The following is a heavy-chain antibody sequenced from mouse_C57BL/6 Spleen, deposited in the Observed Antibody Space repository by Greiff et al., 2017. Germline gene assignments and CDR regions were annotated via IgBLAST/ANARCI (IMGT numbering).Heavy chain of an antibody. V-gene: IGHV1-74*01. J-gene: IGHJ2*01. CDR2: IHPSDSDT. CDR1: GYTFTSYW. CDR3: AIPHTVVGVYFDY. D-gene: IGHD1-1*01. Sequence: QVQLQQPGAELVKPGASVKVSCKASGYTFTSYWMHWVKQRPGQGLEWIGRIHPSDSDTNYNQKFKGKATLTVDKSSSTAYMQLSSLTSEDSAVXDCAIPHTVVGVYFDYWGQGTTLTVSS.